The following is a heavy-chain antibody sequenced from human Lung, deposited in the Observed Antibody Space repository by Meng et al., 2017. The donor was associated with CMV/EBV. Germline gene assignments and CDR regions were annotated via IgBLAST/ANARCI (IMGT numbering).Heavy chain of an antibody. CDR1: GYRFSGFY. D-gene: IGHD6-19*01. V-gene: IGHV1-2*06. Sequence: SCQASGYRFSGFYLNWARQAPGHGLEWLGRVNPISDDTHLAQKFEGRITVTRGATINTAFMELTRLRPDDTAVYYCAKSSDNGWSSWGPGTLVTVSS. CDR3: AKSSDNGWSS. J-gene: IGHJ4*01. CDR2: VNPISDDT.